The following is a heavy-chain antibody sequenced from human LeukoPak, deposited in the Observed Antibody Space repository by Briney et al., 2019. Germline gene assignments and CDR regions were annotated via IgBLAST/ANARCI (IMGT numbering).Heavy chain of an antibody. CDR3: ARFDYYGSGGLFDQ. D-gene: IGHD3-10*01. J-gene: IGHJ4*02. Sequence: GGSLRLSCAASGFSFSSYSMNWVRQAPGKGLERVSYISSSSSTIYYADSVKGRFTISRDNAKNSLYLQMNSLRAEDTAVYYCARFDYYGSGGLFDQWGQGTLVTVSS. CDR1: GFSFSSYS. V-gene: IGHV3-48*04. CDR2: ISSSSSTI.